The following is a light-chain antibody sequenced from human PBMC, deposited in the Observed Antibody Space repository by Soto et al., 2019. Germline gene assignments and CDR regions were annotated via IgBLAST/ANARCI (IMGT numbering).Light chain of an antibody. V-gene: IGKV3-20*01. CDR2: GAS. J-gene: IGKJ1*01. CDR1: QSVASRN. CDR3: QHFGKSLWT. Sequence: EIVLTQSPGTLSFSPGERATLSCRASQSVASRNLAWYQQKSGQAPRLLIYGASSRAIHTPDRFSGSGSGKDFTLTISGLEPEDFAVYYCQHFGKSLWTFGQGNKV.